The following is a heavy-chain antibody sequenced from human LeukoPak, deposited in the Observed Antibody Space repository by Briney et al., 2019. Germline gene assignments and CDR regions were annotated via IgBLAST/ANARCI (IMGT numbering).Heavy chain of an antibody. CDR1: GYTFTSYY. Sequence: ASVKVSCKASGYTFTSYYMHWVRQAPGQGLEWMGIINPSGGSTSYAQKFQGRVTMTRDMSTSTAYMELRSLRSDDTAVYYCARDLTPNKDAFDIWGQGTMVTVSS. V-gene: IGHV1-46*01. CDR3: ARDLTPNKDAFDI. J-gene: IGHJ3*02. CDR2: INPSGGST. D-gene: IGHD2-8*01.